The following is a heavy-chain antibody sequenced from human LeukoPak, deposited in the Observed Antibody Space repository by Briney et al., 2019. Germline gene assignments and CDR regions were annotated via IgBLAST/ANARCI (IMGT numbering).Heavy chain of an antibody. CDR3: ARCTTRDGYSYGFDY. D-gene: IGHD5-18*01. V-gene: IGHV1-69*13. Sequence: SVKVSCKASGGTFSSYAISWVRQAPGQGLEWMGGIIPIFGTANYAQKFQSRVTITADESTSTAYMELSSLRSEDTAVYYCARCTTRDGYSYGFDYWGQGTLVTVSS. J-gene: IGHJ4*02. CDR1: GGTFSSYA. CDR2: IIPIFGTA.